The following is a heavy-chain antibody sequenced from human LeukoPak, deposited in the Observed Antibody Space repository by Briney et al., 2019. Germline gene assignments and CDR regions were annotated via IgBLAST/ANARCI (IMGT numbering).Heavy chain of an antibody. CDR3: ARGGPYCDFWSGYFDSGWFDP. CDR1: GGSFSGYY. CDR2: INHSGST. D-gene: IGHD3-3*01. J-gene: IGHJ5*02. Sequence: SETLSLTCAVYGGSFSGYYWSWIRQPPGKGLEWIGEINHSGSTNYNPSLRSRVTISVDTSKNQFSLKLSSVTAADTAVYYCARGGPYCDFWSGYFDSGWFDPWGQGTLVTVSS. V-gene: IGHV4-34*01.